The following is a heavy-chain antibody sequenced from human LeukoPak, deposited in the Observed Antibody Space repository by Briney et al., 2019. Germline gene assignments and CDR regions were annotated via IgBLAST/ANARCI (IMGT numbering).Heavy chain of an antibody. V-gene: IGHV4-34*01. CDR3: ARLTLGTSGYYPLDY. J-gene: IGHJ4*02. D-gene: IGHD3-22*01. Sequence: SETLSLTCAVYGGSFSGYYWSWIRQPPGKGLEWIGEINHSGSTNYNPSLKSRVTISVDTSKNQFSLKLSSVTAADTAVYYCARLTLGTSGYYPLDYWGQGTLVTVSS. CDR2: INHSGST. CDR1: GGSFSGYY.